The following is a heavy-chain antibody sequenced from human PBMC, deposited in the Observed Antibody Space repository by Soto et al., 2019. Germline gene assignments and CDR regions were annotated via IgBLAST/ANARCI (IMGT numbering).Heavy chain of an antibody. D-gene: IGHD2-2*01. V-gene: IGHV3-30-3*01. J-gene: IGHJ6*02. CDR1: GFTFSSYA. CDR2: ISYDGSNK. CDR3: ARELSIVLVPAAELYYYGMDV. Sequence: QVQLVESGGGVVQPGRSLRLSCAASGFTFSSYAMHWVRQAPGKGLEWVAVISYDGSNKYYAVSVKGRFTISRDNSKNTLYLQMNSLRAEDTAVYYCARELSIVLVPAAELYYYGMDVWGQGTTVTVSS.